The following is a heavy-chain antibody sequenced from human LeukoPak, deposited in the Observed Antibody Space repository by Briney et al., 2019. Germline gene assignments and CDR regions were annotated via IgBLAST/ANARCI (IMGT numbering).Heavy chain of an antibody. CDR3: ARSPTDNSREGVDY. J-gene: IGHJ4*02. V-gene: IGHV3-23*01. CDR1: GFTVSSNY. CDR2: ISTSGTHT. D-gene: IGHD1-1*01. Sequence: HTGGSLRLSCAASGFTVSSNYMSWVRQAPGKGLEWVSAISTSGTHTYYGDSVKGRFTISRDISQNTLYLQMNSLRAEDTAIYYCARSPTDNSREGVDYWGQGTLVTVSS.